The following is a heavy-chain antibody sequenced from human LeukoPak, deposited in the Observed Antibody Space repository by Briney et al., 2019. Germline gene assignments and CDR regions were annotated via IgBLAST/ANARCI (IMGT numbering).Heavy chain of an antibody. D-gene: IGHD3-10*01. Sequence: PGGSLRLSCAASGFTFSSYGMLWVRQTPGKGREGVAVISYDGNNKYYSDSVKGRFTISRDNSKNTLYLQMNSLRVEDTAVYYCAKDRGEFHYSGMDVWGQGTTVTVSS. V-gene: IGHV3-30*18. J-gene: IGHJ6*02. CDR1: GFTFSSYG. CDR3: AKDRGEFHYSGMDV. CDR2: ISYDGNNK.